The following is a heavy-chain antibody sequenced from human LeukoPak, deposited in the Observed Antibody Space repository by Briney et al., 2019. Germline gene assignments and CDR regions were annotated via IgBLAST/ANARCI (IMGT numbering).Heavy chain of an antibody. J-gene: IGHJ3*02. Sequence: PGGSLTLSCAASGFTFSSYWMSWVRQAPGKGLEWVANIKQDGSEKYYVDSVKGRCTISRDNAKNSLYLQMNSLRAEDTAVYYCARDGTYNDSSGHDDAFDIWGQGTMVTVSS. CDR1: GFTFSSYW. D-gene: IGHD3-22*01. CDR2: IKQDGSEK. V-gene: IGHV3-7*01. CDR3: ARDGTYNDSSGHDDAFDI.